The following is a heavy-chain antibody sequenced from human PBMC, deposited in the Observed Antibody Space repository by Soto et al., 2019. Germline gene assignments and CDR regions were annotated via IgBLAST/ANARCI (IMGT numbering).Heavy chain of an antibody. Sequence: QVQLQESGPGLVKPSETLSLTCTVSGGSISSYYWSWIRQPPGKGLEWIGYIYYSGSTNYNPSLKSRVTISVDTSKNQFPLKLSSVTAADTAVYYCARATYCSSTSCYGRVYYYYYMDVWGKGTTVTVSS. V-gene: IGHV4-59*01. CDR2: IYYSGST. CDR3: ARATYCSSTSCYGRVYYYYYMDV. CDR1: GGSISSYY. D-gene: IGHD2-2*01. J-gene: IGHJ6*03.